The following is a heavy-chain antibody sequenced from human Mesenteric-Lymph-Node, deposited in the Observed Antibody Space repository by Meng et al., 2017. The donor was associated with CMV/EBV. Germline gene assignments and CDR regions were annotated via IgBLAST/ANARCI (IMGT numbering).Heavy chain of an antibody. CDR2: INPNSGGT. D-gene: IGHD6-19*01. CDR1: GYTLTGYY. Sequence: VSCKASGYTLTGYYMHWVRQAPEQGLEWMGRINPNSGGTNYAQKFQGRVTMTRDTSTSTVFMELRNLRSEDTAVYYCGRGAQWLLAYWGQGTLVTVSS. CDR3: GRGAQWLLAY. J-gene: IGHJ4*02. V-gene: IGHV1-2*06.